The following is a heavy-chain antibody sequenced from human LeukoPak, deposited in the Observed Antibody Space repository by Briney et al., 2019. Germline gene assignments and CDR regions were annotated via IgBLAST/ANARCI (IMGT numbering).Heavy chain of an antibody. V-gene: IGHV1-2*02. CDR3: ARGQYQSHYGMDV. CDR2: INPNSGGT. Sequence: ASVKASCKASGYTFTDYYMHWVRQAPGQGLEWMGWINPNSGGTNYAQKFQGRVTMTRDTSISTAYMDLSRLRSDDTAVYYCARGQYQSHYGMDVWGQGTTVTVSS. D-gene: IGHD2-2*01. CDR1: GYTFTDYY. J-gene: IGHJ6*02.